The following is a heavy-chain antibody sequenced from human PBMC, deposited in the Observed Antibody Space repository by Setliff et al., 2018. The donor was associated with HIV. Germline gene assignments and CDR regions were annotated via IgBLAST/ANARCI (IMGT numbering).Heavy chain of an antibody. CDR2: IYTSGST. D-gene: IGHD6-13*01. J-gene: IGHJ5*02. CDR1: GGSISSYY. Sequence: SETLSLTCTVSGGSISSYYWSWIRQPPGKGLEWIGYIYTSGSTNYNPSLKSRVTISVDTSKNQFSLKLSSVTAADTAVYYCATSGIAAAGRGFNWFDPWGRGTLVTVSS. CDR3: ATSGIAAAGRGFNWFDP. V-gene: IGHV4-4*08.